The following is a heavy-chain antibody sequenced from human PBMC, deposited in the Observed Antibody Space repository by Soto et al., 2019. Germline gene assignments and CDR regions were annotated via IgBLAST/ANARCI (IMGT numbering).Heavy chain of an antibody. D-gene: IGHD6-19*01. J-gene: IGHJ4*02. CDR2: ISSTSSYT. V-gene: IGHV3-21*01. Sequence: GGSLRLSCAASGFTLSSYALHWVRQTQEKGLEWVSSISSTSSYTHYSESVKGRFTISRDNSNNSLFLQMNSLRAEDTATYYCARDLALAGNYWGQGVLVTVSS. CDR3: ARDLALAGNY. CDR1: GFTLSSYA.